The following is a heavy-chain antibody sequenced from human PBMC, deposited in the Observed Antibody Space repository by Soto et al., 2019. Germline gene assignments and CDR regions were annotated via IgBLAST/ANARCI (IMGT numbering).Heavy chain of an antibody. CDR3: ARDQGVVVSDYYYGMDV. Sequence: EVQLVESGGGLVQPGGSLRLSCAASGFTFSSYSMNWVRQAPGKGLEWVSYISSSSSTIYYADSVKGRFTISRDNAKNSLYLQMNSLRDEDTAVYYCARDQGVVVSDYYYGMDVWGQGTTVTVSS. D-gene: IGHD2-21*01. CDR1: GFTFSSYS. V-gene: IGHV3-48*02. J-gene: IGHJ6*02. CDR2: ISSSSSTI.